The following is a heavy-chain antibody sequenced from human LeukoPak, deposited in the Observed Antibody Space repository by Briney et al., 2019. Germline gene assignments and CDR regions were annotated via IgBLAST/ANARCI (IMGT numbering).Heavy chain of an antibody. D-gene: IGHD3-10*01. CDR1: GFTFSSYS. CDR3: ARDGWFGDYNWFDP. J-gene: IGHJ5*02. V-gene: IGHV3-48*01. Sequence: GGSLRLXCAASGFTFSSYSMKWVRQAPGKGLEWVSYISSASNTIYYADSVKGRFTISRDNAKNSLYLQMNSLRAEDTAMYYCARDGWFGDYNWFDPWGQGTLVTVSS. CDR2: ISSASNTI.